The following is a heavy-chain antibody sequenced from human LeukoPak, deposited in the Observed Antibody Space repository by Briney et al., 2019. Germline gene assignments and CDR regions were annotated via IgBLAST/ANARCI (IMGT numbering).Heavy chain of an antibody. V-gene: IGHV1-18*01. CDR1: GYTFTSYG. J-gene: IGHJ4*02. CDR2: ISAYNGNT. Sequence: GASVKVSSTASGYTFTSYGISRVRQAPGQGLEWMGWISAYNGNTNFAQKLQGRVTMTTDTSTSTAYMDLRRLRSDDTAVYYCARDQAATNTQVRFCLDWGQGTLVTVSS. D-gene: IGHD3-9*01. CDR3: ARDQAATNTQVRFCLD.